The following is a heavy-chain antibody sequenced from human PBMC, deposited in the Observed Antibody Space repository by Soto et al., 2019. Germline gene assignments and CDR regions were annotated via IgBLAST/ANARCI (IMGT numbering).Heavy chain of an antibody. CDR3: ARRKYSSPRRGLDV. V-gene: IGHV5-51*01. CDR2: IYPDDSDT. J-gene: IGHJ6*02. Sequence: PGESLKISCKHSGFNFPTFWIAWVRQMPGKGLEWMGTIYPDDSDTRYSPSFQGQVTISADKSIQTAYLQWGSLKASDSALYYCARRKYSSPRRGLDVWGQGTP. D-gene: IGHD4-4*01. CDR1: GFNFPTFW.